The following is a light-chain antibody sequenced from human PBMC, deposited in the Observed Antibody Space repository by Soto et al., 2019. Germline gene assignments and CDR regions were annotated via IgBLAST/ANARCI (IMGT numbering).Light chain of an antibody. J-gene: IGKJ5*01. Sequence: DIQMTQSPSTLSASVGARVPITCRASQSISRWLAWYQQKPGKAPKALIYDASTLRSGVPSRFSGGRSGTEFTLTISSLQPDDFATYYCQQYNTYSIFGQGTRLEIK. V-gene: IGKV1-5*01. CDR2: DAS. CDR1: QSISRW. CDR3: QQYNTYSI.